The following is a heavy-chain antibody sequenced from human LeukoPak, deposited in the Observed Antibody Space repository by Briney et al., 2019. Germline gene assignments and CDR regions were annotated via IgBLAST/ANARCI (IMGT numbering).Heavy chain of an antibody. CDR1: GCTFTSYG. CDR2: ISAYNGNT. Sequence: ASVKVSCKASGCTFTSYGISWVRQAPGQGLEWMGWISAYNGNTNYAQKLQGRVTMTTDTSTSTAYMELRSLRSDDTAVYYCARPRGSGWFYYFDYWGQGTLVTVSS. J-gene: IGHJ4*02. CDR3: ARPRGSGWFYYFDY. V-gene: IGHV1-18*01. D-gene: IGHD6-19*01.